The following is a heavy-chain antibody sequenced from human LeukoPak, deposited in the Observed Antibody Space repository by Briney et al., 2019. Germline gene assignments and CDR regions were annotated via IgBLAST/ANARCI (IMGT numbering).Heavy chain of an antibody. D-gene: IGHD3-10*01. J-gene: IGHJ4*02. CDR1: GYTFTGYY. Sequence: ASVKVSCKASGYTFTGYYMHWVRQAPGQGLEWMGWINPNSGGTNYAQKFQGRVTMTRDTSISTAYMELSRLRSDDTAVYYCARDTSTRLTTMVRGVIITLDYWGQGTLVTVSS. CDR3: ARDTSTRLTTMVRGVIITLDY. CDR2: INPNSGGT. V-gene: IGHV1-2*02.